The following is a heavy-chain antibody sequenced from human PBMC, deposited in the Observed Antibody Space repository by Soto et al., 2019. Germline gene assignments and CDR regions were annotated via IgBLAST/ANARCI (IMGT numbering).Heavy chain of an antibody. V-gene: IGHV3-23*01. CDR1: GFTFSSYA. CDR3: AKHWGSGDGMDF. J-gene: IGHJ6*02. Sequence: PGGSLRLSCAASGFTFSSYAMSWVRQPQGKGLEWVSVISGSGGSTYYADSVKGRFTISRDNCKNTLYLQRNSLRAEDTAVYYCAKHWGSGDGMDFWGQGTKVTVYS. D-gene: IGHD3-16*01. CDR2: ISGSGGST.